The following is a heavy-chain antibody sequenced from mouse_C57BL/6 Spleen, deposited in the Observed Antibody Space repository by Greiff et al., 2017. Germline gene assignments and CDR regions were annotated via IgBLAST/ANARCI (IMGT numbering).Heavy chain of an antibody. V-gene: IGHV1-5*01. CDR3: TKGLPRIYYAMDY. CDR1: GYTFTSYW. CDR2: IYPGNSDT. J-gene: IGHJ4*01. Sequence: VQLQQSGTVLARPGASVKMSCKTSGYTFTSYWMHWVKQRPGQGLEWIGAIYPGNSDTSYNQKFKGKAKLTAVTSASTAYMELSSLTNEDSAVYYCTKGLPRIYYAMDYWGQGTSVTVSS. D-gene: IGHD1-3*01.